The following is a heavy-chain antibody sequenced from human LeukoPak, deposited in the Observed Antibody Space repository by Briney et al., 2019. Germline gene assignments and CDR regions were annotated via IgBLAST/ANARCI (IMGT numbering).Heavy chain of an antibody. CDR2: INPSGGST. V-gene: IGHV1-46*01. J-gene: IGHJ4*02. D-gene: IGHD3-10*01. Sequence: ASVKVSCKASGYTFTSYYMHWVRQAPGQGLEWMGIINPSGGSTSYAQKFQGRVTMTRDMSTGRVYMELSSLRSEDTAVYYCAREGSGNSIDYWGQGTLVTVSS. CDR1: GYTFTSYY. CDR3: AREGSGNSIDY.